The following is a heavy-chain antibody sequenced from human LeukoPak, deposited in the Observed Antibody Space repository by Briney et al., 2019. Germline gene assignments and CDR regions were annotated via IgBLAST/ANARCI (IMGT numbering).Heavy chain of an antibody. Sequence: PSETLSLTCTVSGGSISSSSYYWGWIRQPPGKGLEWIGSIYYSGSTYYNPSLKSRVTISVDTSKNQFSLKLSSVTAADTAVYYCARDYGTGYGWFDPWGQGTLVTVSS. J-gene: IGHJ5*02. CDR3: ARDYGTGYGWFDP. D-gene: IGHD7-27*01. CDR1: GGSISSSSYY. CDR2: IYYSGST. V-gene: IGHV4-39*02.